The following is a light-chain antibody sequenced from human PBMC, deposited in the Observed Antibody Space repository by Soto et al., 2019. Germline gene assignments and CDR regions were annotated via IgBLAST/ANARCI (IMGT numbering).Light chain of an antibody. CDR2: EVS. CDR1: SSDVGGYNY. Sequence: QSALTQPPSASGSPGQSVTISCTGTSSDVGGYNYVSWYQQHPGKAPKLMIYEVSKRPSGVPDRFYGSKSGNTASLTVSGLQAEDEADYYCSSYAGSNNLVFGGGTKFTVL. V-gene: IGLV2-8*01. J-gene: IGLJ3*02. CDR3: SSYAGSNNLV.